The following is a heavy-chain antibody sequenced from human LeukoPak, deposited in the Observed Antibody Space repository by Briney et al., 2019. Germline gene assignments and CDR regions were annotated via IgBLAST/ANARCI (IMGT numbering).Heavy chain of an antibody. CDR1: GFTFSTYA. Sequence: PGGSLRLSCAASGFTFSTYAMHWVRQAPGKGLEWVAFISHEGSNKYYADSVKGRFTISRDNSKNTLYLQMNSLRAEDTAVYYCAKIPMAGMTTVTSGSDYWGQGTLVTVSS. J-gene: IGHJ4*02. D-gene: IGHD4-11*01. CDR2: ISHEGSNK. CDR3: AKIPMAGMTTVTSGSDY. V-gene: IGHV3-30-3*02.